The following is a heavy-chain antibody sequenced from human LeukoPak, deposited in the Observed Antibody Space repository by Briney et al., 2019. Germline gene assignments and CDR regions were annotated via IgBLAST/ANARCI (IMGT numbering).Heavy chain of an antibody. V-gene: IGHV4-39*01. J-gene: IGHJ4*02. D-gene: IGHD3-10*01. Sequence: SETLSLTCSVSGDSISSSSYYWGWIRQPPGKGLEWIGNIHYSGSTYYNPSLKSRVTISVDTSKNQFSLKLSSVTAADTAVYYCARITWFGDLPQLFDYWGQGTLVTVSS. CDR1: GDSISSSSYY. CDR3: ARITWFGDLPQLFDY. CDR2: IHYSGST.